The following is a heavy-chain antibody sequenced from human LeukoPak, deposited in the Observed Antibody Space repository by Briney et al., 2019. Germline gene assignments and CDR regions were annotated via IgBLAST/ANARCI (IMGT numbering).Heavy chain of an antibody. CDR2: ISGDGGT. V-gene: IGHV3-23*01. J-gene: IGHJ4*02. CDR3: ARYCGAASCYSGFDY. D-gene: IGHD2-15*01. CDR1: GFTFSSYV. Sequence: GGSLRLSCAASGFTFSSYVMSWVRQAPGKGPEWVSAISGDGGTYYADSVKGRFTISRDNSKNTLYLQMNSLGGGDTALYYCARYCGAASCYSGFDYWGQGTLVTVAS.